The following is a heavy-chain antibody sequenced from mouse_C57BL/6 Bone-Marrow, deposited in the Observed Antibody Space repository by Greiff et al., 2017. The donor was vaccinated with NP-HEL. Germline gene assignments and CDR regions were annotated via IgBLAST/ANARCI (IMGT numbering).Heavy chain of an antibody. CDR2: ISDGGSYT. Sequence: EVKVVESGGGLVKPGGSLKLSCAASGFTFSSYAMSWVRQTPEKRLEWVATISDGGSYTYYPDNVQGRFTISRDNAKNNLYLQMSHLKSEDTAMYYCARLSNWDEGYFDVWGTGTTVTVSS. CDR3: ARLSNWDEGYFDV. CDR1: GFTFSSYA. V-gene: IGHV5-4*03. D-gene: IGHD4-1*01. J-gene: IGHJ1*03.